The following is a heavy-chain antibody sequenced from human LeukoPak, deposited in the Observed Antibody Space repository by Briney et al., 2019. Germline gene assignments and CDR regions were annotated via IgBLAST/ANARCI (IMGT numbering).Heavy chain of an antibody. J-gene: IGHJ6*03. CDR3: ARDRIAAALDYYMDV. D-gene: IGHD6-13*01. V-gene: IGHV4-61*02. Sequence: SQTLSLTCTVSGGSISSGSYYWSWIRQPAGKGLEWIGRIYTSGSSNYNPSLKSRVTISVDTSKNQFSLKLSSVTAADTAVYYCARDRIAAALDYYMDVWGKGTTVTVSS. CDR1: GGSISSGSYY. CDR2: IYTSGSS.